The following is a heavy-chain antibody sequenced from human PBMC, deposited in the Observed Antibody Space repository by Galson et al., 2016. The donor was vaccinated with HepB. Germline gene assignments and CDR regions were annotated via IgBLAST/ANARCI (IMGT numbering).Heavy chain of an antibody. V-gene: IGHV4-59*01. CDR1: GGSINSYY. CDR3: ARVGDYSYAYDY. CDR2: IYYTGST. D-gene: IGHD5-18*01. Sequence: SETLSLTCTVSGGSINSYYWSWIRQPPGKGLEWIGYIYYTGSTNYNPSLKSRVTISVDRSKNQFSLKLSSVTAADTAVYYCARVGDYSYAYDYWGQGTLVTVSS. J-gene: IGHJ4*02.